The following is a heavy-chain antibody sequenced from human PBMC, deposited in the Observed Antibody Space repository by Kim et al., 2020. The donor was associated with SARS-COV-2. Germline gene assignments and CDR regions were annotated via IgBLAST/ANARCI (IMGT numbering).Heavy chain of an antibody. CDR1: GYTFTSYD. J-gene: IGHJ6*02. V-gene: IGHV1-8*01. CDR2: MNPNSGNT. D-gene: IGHD3-10*01. Sequence: ASVKVSCKASGYTFTSYDINWVRQATGQGLEWMGWMNPNSGNTGYAQKFQGRVTMTRNTSISTAYMELSSLRSEDTAVYYCARGYGRFGELHLAYYYYYGMDVWGQGTTVTVSS. CDR3: ARGYGRFGELHLAYYYYYGMDV.